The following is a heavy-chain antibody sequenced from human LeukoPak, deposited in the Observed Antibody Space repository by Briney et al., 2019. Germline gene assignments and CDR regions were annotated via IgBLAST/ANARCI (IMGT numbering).Heavy chain of an antibody. CDR2: ISDYNDNT. J-gene: IGHJ5*02. V-gene: IGHV1-18*01. CDR3: ARADRDYDYVWGSYRPYNWFDP. Sequence: ASVKVSCQATGYTFTSHGINWVRQAPGQGREWMGWISDYNDNTNYAQKLQGRVTMTTDTSTSTAYMELRSLRSDDTAVYYCARADRDYDYVWGSYRPYNWFDPWGQGPLVTVSS. D-gene: IGHD3-16*02. CDR1: GYTFTSHG.